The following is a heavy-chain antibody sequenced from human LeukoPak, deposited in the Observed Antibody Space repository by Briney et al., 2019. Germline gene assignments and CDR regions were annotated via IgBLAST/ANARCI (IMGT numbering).Heavy chain of an antibody. CDR2: IIPIFGTA. J-gene: IGHJ6*03. CDR3: AGYCSSIRCRHYHSDMDV. D-gene: IGHD2-2*01. V-gene: IGHV1-69*13. CDR1: GGTFSSYA. Sequence: SVKVSCKASGGTFSSYAISWVRQAPGQGLEWMGGIIPIFGTANYAQKFQGRVTITADESTSTAYMELSSLRSEDTAVYYCAGYCSSIRCRHYHSDMDVWGKGTTVTVSS.